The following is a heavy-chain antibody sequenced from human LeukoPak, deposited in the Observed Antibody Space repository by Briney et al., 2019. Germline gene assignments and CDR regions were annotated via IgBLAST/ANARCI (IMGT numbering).Heavy chain of an antibody. V-gene: IGHV3-7*03. CDR2: IKQDGSEK. CDR3: AEVPYYDFWSGLGYFDY. J-gene: IGHJ4*02. CDR1: GFTFSSYW. D-gene: IGHD3-3*01. Sequence: GGSLRLSCAASGFTFSSYWMSWVRQAPGKGLEWVANIKQDGSEKYYVDSVKGRFTISRDNSKNTLYLQMNSLRAEDTAVYYCAEVPYYDFWSGLGYFDYWGQGTLVTVSS.